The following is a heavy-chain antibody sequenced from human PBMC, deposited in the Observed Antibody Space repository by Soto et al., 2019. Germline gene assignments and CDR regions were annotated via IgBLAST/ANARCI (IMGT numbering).Heavy chain of an antibody. CDR3: GHLKTDTEVTPAPPLFDS. J-gene: IGHJ4*02. D-gene: IGHD2-2*01. CDR1: CFSIISDSY. Sequence: SETLSLTCAFSCFSIISDSYWGWMRQSPGKGLEWIGTLSHSGRTFYNPSLKSRVTISADTTKNQFSLSLTSVTAADTAVYYCGHLKTDTEVTPAPPLFDSWGQGTLVTVSS. V-gene: IGHV4-38-2*01. CDR2: LSHSGRT.